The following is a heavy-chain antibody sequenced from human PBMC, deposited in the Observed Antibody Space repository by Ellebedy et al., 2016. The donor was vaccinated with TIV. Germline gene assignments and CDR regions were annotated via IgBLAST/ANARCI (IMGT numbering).Heavy chain of an antibody. CDR3: AKSRTGTTFYYYYGMDV. CDR2: ISGSGSST. J-gene: IGHJ6*02. D-gene: IGHD4-17*01. Sequence: PGGSLRLSCAASGFTFSSYAMSWVRQAPGKGLEWVSAISGSGSSTYYADSVKGRFTISRDNSKNTLYLQMNNLRAEDTAVYYCAKSRTGTTFYYYYGMDVWGQGTTVTVSS. V-gene: IGHV3-23*01. CDR1: GFTFSSYA.